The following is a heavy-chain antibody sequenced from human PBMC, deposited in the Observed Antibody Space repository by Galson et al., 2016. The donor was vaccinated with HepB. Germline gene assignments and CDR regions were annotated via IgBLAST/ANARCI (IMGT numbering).Heavy chain of an antibody. CDR2: IYKDGGT. Sequence: SLRLSCAASGFSVSDKYMSWVRQAPGKGLEWVSGIYKDGGTYYADSVKGRFTISRDNSKNTLFLQMNSLRPEDTAINHCVRDSPPRLPYYGMDVWGKGTTATVSS. CDR3: VRDSPPRLPYYGMDV. D-gene: IGHD2-15*01. J-gene: IGHJ6*04. CDR1: GFSVSDKY. V-gene: IGHV3-66*02.